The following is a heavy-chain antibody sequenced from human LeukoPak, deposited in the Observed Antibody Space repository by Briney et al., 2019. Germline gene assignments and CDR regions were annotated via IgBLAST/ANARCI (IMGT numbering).Heavy chain of an antibody. D-gene: IGHD5-18*01. J-gene: IGHJ6*03. Sequence: GGSLRLSCAASGFTFSSYGMSWVRQAPGKGLEWVSAISGSGGSTYYADSVKGRFTISRDNSKNTLYLQMNSLRPEDTAMYYCAKDGHSYGDNYFYYMDVWGKGTTVTVSS. CDR1: GFTFSSYG. CDR2: ISGSGGST. V-gene: IGHV3-23*01. CDR3: AKDGHSYGDNYFYYMDV.